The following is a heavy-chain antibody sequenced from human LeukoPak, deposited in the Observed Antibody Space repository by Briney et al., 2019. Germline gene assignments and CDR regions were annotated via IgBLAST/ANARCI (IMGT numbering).Heavy chain of an antibody. D-gene: IGHD6-19*01. Sequence: GRSLRLSCAASGFTFSSYAMHWVRQAPGKGLEWVAVISYDGSNKYYADSVKGRFTISRDNSKNTLYLQMNSLRAEDTAVYYCARGGQWLDGYWGQGTLVTVSS. CDR2: ISYDGSNK. CDR3: ARGGQWLDGY. J-gene: IGHJ4*02. V-gene: IGHV3-30-3*01. CDR1: GFTFSSYA.